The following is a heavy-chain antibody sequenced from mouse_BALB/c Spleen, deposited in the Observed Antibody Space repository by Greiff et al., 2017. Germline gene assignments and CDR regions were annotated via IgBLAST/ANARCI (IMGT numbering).Heavy chain of an antibody. V-gene: IGHV1S81*02. CDR2: INPSNGRT. CDR3: ARWTFTTVDDFDY. CDR1: GYTFTSYW. D-gene: IGHD1-1*01. Sequence: QVQLQQPGAELVKPGASVKLSCKASGYTFTSYWMHWVKQRPGQGLEWIGEINPSNGRTNYNEKFKSKATLTVDKSSSTAYMQLSSLTSEDSAVYYCARWTFTTVDDFDYWGQGTTLTVSS. J-gene: IGHJ2*01.